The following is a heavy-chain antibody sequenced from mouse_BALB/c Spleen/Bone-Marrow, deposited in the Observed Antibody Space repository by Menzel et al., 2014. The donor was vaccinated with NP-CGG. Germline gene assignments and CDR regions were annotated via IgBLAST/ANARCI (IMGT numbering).Heavy chain of an antibody. V-gene: IGHV14-3*02. D-gene: IGHD1-1*01. Sequence: EVQLQQSGAELVKPGASVKLSCTASGFNIKDTYMHWVKQRPEQGLEWIGRIDPANGNTKYDPKFQGKATITADTSSNTAYLQLSSLTSEDTAVCYSTRGLLQYYYAMDYWGQGTSVTVSS. J-gene: IGHJ4*01. CDR1: GFNIKDTY. CDR2: IDPANGNT. CDR3: TRGLLQYYYAMDY.